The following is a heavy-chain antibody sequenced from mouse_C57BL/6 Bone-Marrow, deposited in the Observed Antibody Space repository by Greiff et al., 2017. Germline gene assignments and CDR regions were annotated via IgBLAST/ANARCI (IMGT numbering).Heavy chain of an antibody. CDR3: TSVVATLYWYFDV. V-gene: IGHV6-6*01. D-gene: IGHD1-1*01. CDR1: GFTFSDAW. CDR2: IRNKANNHAT. J-gene: IGHJ1*03. Sequence: DVMLVASGGGLVQPGGSMKLSCAASGFTFSDAWMDWVRQSPEKGLEWVAEIRNKANNHATYYAESVKGRFTISRDDSKSSVYLQMNSLRAEDTGIYYCTSVVATLYWYFDVWGTGTTVTVSS.